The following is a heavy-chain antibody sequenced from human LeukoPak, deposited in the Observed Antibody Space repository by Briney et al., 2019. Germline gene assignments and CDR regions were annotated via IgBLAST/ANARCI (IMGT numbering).Heavy chain of an antibody. CDR2: INPNSGGT. J-gene: IGHJ6*02. CDR1: GYTFTGYY. D-gene: IGHD4-17*01. CDR3: ARDPYGAKLKGLYYYYGMDV. Sequence: GASVKVSCKASGYTFTGYYMHWVRQAPGQGLEWMGWINPNSGGTNYAQKFQGRVTMTRDTSISTAYMELSRLRSDDTAVYYCARDPYGAKLKGLYYYYGMDVWGQGTTVTVSS. V-gene: IGHV1-2*02.